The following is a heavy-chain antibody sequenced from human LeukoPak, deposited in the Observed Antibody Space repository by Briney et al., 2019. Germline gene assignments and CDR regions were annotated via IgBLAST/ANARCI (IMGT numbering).Heavy chain of an antibody. CDR1: GFTFSSYS. CDR3: AGAAAGPPLRY. D-gene: IGHD6-13*01. Sequence: GGSLRLSCAASGFTFSSYSMNWVRQAPGKGLEWVANIKQDGSEKYYVDSVKGRFTISRDNAKNSLYLQMNSLRAEDTAVYYCAGAAAGPPLRYWGQGTLVTVSS. J-gene: IGHJ4*02. CDR2: IKQDGSEK. V-gene: IGHV3-7*01.